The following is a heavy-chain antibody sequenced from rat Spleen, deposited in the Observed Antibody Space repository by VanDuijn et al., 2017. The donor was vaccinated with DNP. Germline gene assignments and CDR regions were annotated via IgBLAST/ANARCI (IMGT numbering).Heavy chain of an antibody. CDR2: ISYSGST. CDR1: GYSITSNY. J-gene: IGHJ4*01. D-gene: IGHD4-6*01. CDR3: ARSLSAWASDA. Sequence: EVQLQESGPGLVKPSQSLSLTCSVTGYSITSNYWGWIRKFPGNKMEYIGHISYSGSTNYNPSLKSRFSITRDTSKNQFFLQLNPVTTEDTATCYCARSLSAWASDAWGQGASVTVSS. V-gene: IGHV3-1*01.